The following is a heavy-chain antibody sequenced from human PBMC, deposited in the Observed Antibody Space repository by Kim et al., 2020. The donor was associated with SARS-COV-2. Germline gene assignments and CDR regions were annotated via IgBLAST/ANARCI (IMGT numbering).Heavy chain of an antibody. J-gene: IGHJ6*01. D-gene: IGHD3-9*01. CDR1: GFRFTDYA. CDR3: ARGGGGDIFTGYHRPYYY. CDR2: IASTGDT. V-gene: IGHV3-13*04. Sequence: GGSLRLSCATSGFRFTDYAMHWVRQVPGKGLEWVSVIASTGDTYYPDSVKGRFTISRENANKSLYLQMNSLTAGETAVYYCARGGGGDIFTGYHRPYYY.